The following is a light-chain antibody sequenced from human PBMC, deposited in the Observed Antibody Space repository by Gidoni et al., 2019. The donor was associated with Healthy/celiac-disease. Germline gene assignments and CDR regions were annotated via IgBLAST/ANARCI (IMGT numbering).Light chain of an antibody. CDR1: QDISNY. CDR2: VAS. V-gene: IGKV1-33*01. CDR3: QQYDNLPYT. J-gene: IGKJ2*01. Sequence: DIQMTQSPSSLSASVGDRVTITCQASQDISNYLNWYQQKPGKATKLLIYVASNLETGVPSRFSGSGSGTDFTFTISSLQPEDIATYYCQQYDNLPYTFGQGTKLEIK.